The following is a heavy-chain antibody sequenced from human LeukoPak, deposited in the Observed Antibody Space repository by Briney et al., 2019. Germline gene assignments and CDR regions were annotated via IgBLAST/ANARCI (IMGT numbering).Heavy chain of an antibody. CDR1: GYSISSGNY. CDR2: IYHSGST. D-gene: IGHD1-26*01. J-gene: IGHJ4*02. CDR3: ARDFIRGSYYFDY. V-gene: IGHV4-38-2*02. Sequence: SETLSLTCSVSGYSISSGNYWGWIRLPPGKGLQWIGSIYHSGSTYYNPSLKSRVTISVDTSKNQFSLKLSSVTAADTAVYYCARDFIRGSYYFDYWGQGTLVTVSS.